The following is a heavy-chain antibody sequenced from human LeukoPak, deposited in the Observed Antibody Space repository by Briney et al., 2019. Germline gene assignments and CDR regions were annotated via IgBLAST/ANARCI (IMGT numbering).Heavy chain of an antibody. Sequence: GGSLRLSCAASGFTFSSYGMHWVRQAPGKGLEWVAVISYDGSNKYYADSVKGRFTISRDNSKNTLYLQMNSLRAEDTAVYYCAKERGLYGDYDFDYWGQGTLVTVSS. J-gene: IGHJ4*02. V-gene: IGHV3-30*18. D-gene: IGHD4-17*01. CDR2: ISYDGSNK. CDR3: AKERGLYGDYDFDY. CDR1: GFTFSSYG.